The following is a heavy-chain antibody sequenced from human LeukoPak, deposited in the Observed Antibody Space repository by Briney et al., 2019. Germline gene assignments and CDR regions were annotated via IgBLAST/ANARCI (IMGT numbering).Heavy chain of an antibody. V-gene: IGHV1-18*01. Sequence: QAPEKKHEWMGWINTYNGNTNYAQKLQGRVTITTDTSTSTAYMELRSLRSDDTAVFYCARDLVDGVGAPGAYWGQGALVTVSS. CDR2: INTYNGNT. J-gene: IGHJ4*02. CDR3: ARDLVDGVGAPGAY. D-gene: IGHD1-26*01.